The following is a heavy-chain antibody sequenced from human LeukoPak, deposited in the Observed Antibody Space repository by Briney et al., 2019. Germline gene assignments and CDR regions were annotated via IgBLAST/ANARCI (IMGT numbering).Heavy chain of an antibody. CDR3: ARDAHSSSSWYYYYYGMDV. V-gene: IGHV3-33*01. CDR1: GFTFSSYG. Sequence: GGSLRLSCAASGFTFSSYGMNWVXXAPXKXLEWVAVIWYDGSNKYYADSVKGRFTISRDNSKNTLYLQMNSLRAEDTAVYYCARDAHSSSSWYYYYYGMDVWGQGTTVTVSS. CDR2: IWYDGSNK. J-gene: IGHJ6*02. D-gene: IGHD6-6*01.